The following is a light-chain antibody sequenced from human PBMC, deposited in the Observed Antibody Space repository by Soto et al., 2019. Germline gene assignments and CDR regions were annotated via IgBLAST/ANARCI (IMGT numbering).Light chain of an antibody. V-gene: IGKV1-8*01. J-gene: IGKJ1*01. CDR3: QQYYRDPRT. CDR2: AAS. CDR1: QGISSY. Sequence: AIRMTQSPSSFSASTGDRVTITCRASQGISSYLAWYQQKPGKAPKLLIYAASTLQSGVPSRFSGSGSGTDFTLTISCLQSEDVATYYCQQYYRDPRTFGQGTKVDIK.